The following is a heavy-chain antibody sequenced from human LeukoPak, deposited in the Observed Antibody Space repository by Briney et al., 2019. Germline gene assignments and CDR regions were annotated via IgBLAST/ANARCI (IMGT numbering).Heavy chain of an antibody. CDR2: FDPEDGET. J-gene: IGHJ4*02. V-gene: IGHV1-24*01. CDR1: GYTLTELS. CDR3: ATGAPGADYFDY. D-gene: IGHD1-14*01. Sequence: GASVKVSCKVSGYTLTELSMHWVRQAPGKGLEGMGGFDPEDGETIYAQKFQGRVTMTEDTSTDTAYMELSSLRSEDAAVYYCATGAPGADYFDYWGQGTLVTVSS.